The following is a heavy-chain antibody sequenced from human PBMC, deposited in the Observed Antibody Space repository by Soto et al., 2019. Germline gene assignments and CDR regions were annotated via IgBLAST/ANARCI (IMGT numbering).Heavy chain of an antibody. CDR2: ISAYNGIT. CDR1: GYTFTSYG. D-gene: IGHD2-15*01. V-gene: IGHV1-18*01. CDR3: ARDYYCSGGSCLDSFDY. Sequence: QVQLVQSGAEVKKPGASVKVSCKASGYTFTSYGISWVRQAPGQGLEWMGWISAYNGITKYAQKLQGRVTMTTDTPTSTAYMELRSLRSDDTAVCYCARDYYCSGGSCLDSFDYWGQGSLVTVSS. J-gene: IGHJ4*02.